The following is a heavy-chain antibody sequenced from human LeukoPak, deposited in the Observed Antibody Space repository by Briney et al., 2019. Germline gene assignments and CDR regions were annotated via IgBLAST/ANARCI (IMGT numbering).Heavy chain of an antibody. Sequence: SETLSLTCTVSGGSISSYYWSWIRRPAGKGLEWIGRIYTSGSTNYNPSLKSRVTISVDTSKNQFSLKLSSVTAADTAVYYCARERHEKTFDIWGQGTMVTVSS. CDR3: ARERHEKTFDI. J-gene: IGHJ3*02. CDR1: GGSISSYY. V-gene: IGHV4-4*07. CDR2: IYTSGST.